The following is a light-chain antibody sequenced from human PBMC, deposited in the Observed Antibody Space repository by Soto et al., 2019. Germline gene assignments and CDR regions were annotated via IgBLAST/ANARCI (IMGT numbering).Light chain of an antibody. CDR3: CSYTTSNTRQIV. CDR2: DVS. J-gene: IGLJ1*01. Sequence: QSALTQPASVSGSPGQPITISCTGTSSDVGGYTYVSWYQHHPGKAPQLMIYDVSNRPSGVSNRFSGSKSGNTASLTISGLQPEDEADYSCCSYTTSNTRQIVFGTGTKLTVL. CDR1: SSDVGGYTY. V-gene: IGLV2-14*03.